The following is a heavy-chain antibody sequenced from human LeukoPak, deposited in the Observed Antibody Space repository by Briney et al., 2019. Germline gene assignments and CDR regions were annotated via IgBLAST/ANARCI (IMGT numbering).Heavy chain of an antibody. J-gene: IGHJ4*02. V-gene: IGHV3-23*01. CDR1: GFSLNNYA. Sequence: GGSLRLSCAASGFSLNNYAMNWVRQAPGKGLECVSIIIDSSGSTFYAESVKGRFTISRDNSKNTLCLQLNSLRLEDTAVYYCAKGGYDYIEVAYFDFWGQGTLVTVSS. D-gene: IGHD5-12*01. CDR2: IIDSSGST. CDR3: AKGGYDYIEVAYFDF.